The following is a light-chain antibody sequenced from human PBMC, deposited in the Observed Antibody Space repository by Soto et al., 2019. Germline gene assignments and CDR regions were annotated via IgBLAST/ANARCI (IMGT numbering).Light chain of an antibody. CDR2: EGI. CDR3: CSYVGATTYV. V-gene: IGLV2-23*01. J-gene: IGLJ1*01. Sequence: QSVLTQPASVSGSPGQSITISCPGTSSTVGGFNFVSWYQQHPGKAPKVIIYEGIKRPSGVSNRFSGSNSGSTASLTISGLQAEDEADYYCCSYVGATTYVFGTGTKVTVL. CDR1: SSTVGGFNF.